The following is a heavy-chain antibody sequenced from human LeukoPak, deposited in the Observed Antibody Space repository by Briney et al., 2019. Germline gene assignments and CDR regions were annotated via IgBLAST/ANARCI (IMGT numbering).Heavy chain of an antibody. J-gene: IGHJ6*02. CDR2: ISGSGVST. D-gene: IGHD2-15*01. V-gene: IGHV3-23*01. Sequence: PGGSLRLSCAASGFTVSSNYMSWVRQAPGKGLEWVASISGSGVSTYYADSVKGRFTISRDNSKNTLYLQMNSLRVEDTAAYYCARRYCSGGSCYTRYYGMDVWGQGSTVTVSS. CDR1: GFTVSSNY. CDR3: ARRYCSGGSCYTRYYGMDV.